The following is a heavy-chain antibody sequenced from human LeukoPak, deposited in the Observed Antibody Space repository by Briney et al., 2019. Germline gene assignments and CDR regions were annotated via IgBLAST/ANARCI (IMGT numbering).Heavy chain of an antibody. J-gene: IGHJ6*03. CDR2: IYYSGST. CDR1: GGSISSHY. V-gene: IGHV4-59*11. CDR3: ARGAYYYYYMDV. Sequence: SETLSLTCTVSGGSISSHYWSWIRQPPGKGLEWIGYIYYSGSTNYNPSLKSRVTISVDTSKNQFSLKLSSVTAADTAVYYCARGAYYYYYMDVWGKGTTVTISS.